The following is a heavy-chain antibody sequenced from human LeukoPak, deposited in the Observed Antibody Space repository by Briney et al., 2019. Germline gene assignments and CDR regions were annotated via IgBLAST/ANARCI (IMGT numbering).Heavy chain of an antibody. CDR1: GFTFSSYW. J-gene: IGHJ4*02. CDR2: INQDGSGK. CDR3: ARGRTYYYASGSSH. V-gene: IGHV3-7*01. Sequence: PGGSLRLSCAASGFTFSSYWMNWVRQAPGKGLEWVANINQDGSGKYYVDSVKGRFTISRDNSKNTLYLQMNSLRAEDTAVYYCARGRTYYYASGSSHWGQGTLVTVSS. D-gene: IGHD3-10*01.